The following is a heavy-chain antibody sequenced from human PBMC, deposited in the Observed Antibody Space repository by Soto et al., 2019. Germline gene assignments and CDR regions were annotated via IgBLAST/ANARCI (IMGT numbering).Heavy chain of an antibody. Sequence: QVQLQESGPGLVKPSQTLSLTCTVSGGSISSGGYYWSWIRQHPGKGLEWIGYIYYSGSTYYNPSLRTRVTIPVDTSKNQFALKLSSVPAADTAVYYWARGLWLVGWFDPWGQGPLVTVSS. CDR3: ARGLWLVGWFDP. J-gene: IGHJ5*02. V-gene: IGHV4-31*03. CDR1: GGSISSGGYY. CDR2: IYYSGST. D-gene: IGHD6-19*01.